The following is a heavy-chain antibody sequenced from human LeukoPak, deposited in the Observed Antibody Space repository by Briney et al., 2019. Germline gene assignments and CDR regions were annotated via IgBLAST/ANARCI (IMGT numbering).Heavy chain of an antibody. D-gene: IGHD3-22*01. Sequence: SETLSLTCTVSGGSINGYSWNWIRQPPGKGLEWIGYIYYSGSTNYNPSLKSRVTISVDTSKNQFSLKLSSVTAADTAVYYCATTYANSGYNYWGQGTLVTVSS. V-gene: IGHV4-59*01. J-gene: IGHJ4*02. CDR3: ATTYANSGYNY. CDR1: GGSINGYS. CDR2: IYYSGST.